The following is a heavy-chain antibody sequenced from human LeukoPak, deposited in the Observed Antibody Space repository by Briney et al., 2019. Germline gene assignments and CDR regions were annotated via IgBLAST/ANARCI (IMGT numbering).Heavy chain of an antibody. D-gene: IGHD4/OR15-4a*01. CDR2: ISAYNGNT. J-gene: IGHJ4*02. V-gene: IGHV1-18*04. CDR1: GYTFTGYY. Sequence: GAPVKVSCKASGYTFTGYYMHRVRQAPGQGLEWMGWISAYNGNTNYAQKLQGRVTMTTDTSTSTAYMELRSLRSDDTAVYYCARDLTLARKTTMVPFDYWGQGTLVTVSS. CDR3: ARDLTLARKTTMVPFDY.